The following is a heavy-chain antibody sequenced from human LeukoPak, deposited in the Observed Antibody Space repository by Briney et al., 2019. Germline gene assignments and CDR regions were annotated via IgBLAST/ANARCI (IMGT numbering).Heavy chain of an antibody. D-gene: IGHD2-2*01. CDR2: INPNSGGT. CDR3: ARDHEIVVVPAAISNWFDP. Sequence: ASVKVSCKASGYTFTGYYMHWVRQAPGQGLEWMGWINPNSGGTNYAQKFQGRVTMTRDTSISTAYMELSRLRSDDTAVYYCARDHEIVVVPAAISNWFDPWGQGTLVNVSS. V-gene: IGHV1-2*02. CDR1: GYTFTGYY. J-gene: IGHJ5*02.